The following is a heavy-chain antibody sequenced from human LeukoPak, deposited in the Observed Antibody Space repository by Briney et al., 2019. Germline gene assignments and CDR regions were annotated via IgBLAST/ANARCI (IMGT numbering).Heavy chain of an antibody. Sequence: GGSLRLSCAASGFTVSSNYMSWVRQAPGKGLEWVSVIYSGGSTYYADSVKGRLTISRDNSKNTLYLQMNSLRAEDTAVYYCARLTTVTQYYFDYWGQGTLVTVSS. D-gene: IGHD4-17*01. CDR2: IYSGGST. J-gene: IGHJ4*02. V-gene: IGHV3-53*01. CDR3: ARLTTVTQYYFDY. CDR1: GFTVSSNY.